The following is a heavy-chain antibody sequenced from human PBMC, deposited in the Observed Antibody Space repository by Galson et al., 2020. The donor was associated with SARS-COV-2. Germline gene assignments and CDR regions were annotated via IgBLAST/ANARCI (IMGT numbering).Heavy chain of an antibody. CDR1: GFTFSSYG. V-gene: IGHV3-33*01. Sequence: QLGESLKISCAASGFTFSSYGMHWVRQAPGKGLEWVAAIWYDASNKYYADSVKGRFTISRDNSKNTLYLQMNSLRAEDTAMYYCAREGEVAAAGNSLDYWGQGTLVTVSS. CDR2: IWYDASNK. D-gene: IGHD6-13*01. J-gene: IGHJ4*02. CDR3: AREGEVAAAGNSLDY.